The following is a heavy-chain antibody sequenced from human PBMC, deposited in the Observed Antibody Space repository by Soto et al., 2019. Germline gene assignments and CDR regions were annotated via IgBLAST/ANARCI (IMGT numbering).Heavy chain of an antibody. J-gene: IGHJ6*02. V-gene: IGHV3-66*01. CDR1: GLTVMNNY. CDR3: ARDCRGGGPSANCYYGLDV. CDR2: IYADGRT. Sequence: PGGSLRLSCAPSGLTVMNNYFSWVRQAPGKGLEWVSVIYADGRTFYADSVKGRFTISRDNSKNTLYLQMNSLGAEDTAVYYCARDCRGGGPSANCYYGLDVWGQGTTVTVSS. D-gene: IGHD2-15*01.